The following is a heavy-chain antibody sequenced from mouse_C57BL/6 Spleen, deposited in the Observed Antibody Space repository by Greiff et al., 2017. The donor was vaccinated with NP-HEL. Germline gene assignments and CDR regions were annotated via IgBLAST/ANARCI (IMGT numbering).Heavy chain of an antibody. Sequence: QVQLKESGAELARPGASVKMSCKASGYTFTSYTMHWVKQRPGQGLEWIGYINPSSGYTKYNQKFKDKATLTADKSSSTAYMQLSSLTSEDSAVYYCARSVYDGYYGGFAYWGQGTLVTVSA. CDR1: GYTFTSYT. J-gene: IGHJ3*01. CDR3: ARSVYDGYYGGFAY. CDR2: INPSSGYT. V-gene: IGHV1-4*01. D-gene: IGHD2-3*01.